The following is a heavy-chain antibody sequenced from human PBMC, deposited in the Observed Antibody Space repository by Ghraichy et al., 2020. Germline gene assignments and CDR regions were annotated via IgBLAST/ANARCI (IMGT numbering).Heavy chain of an antibody. CDR3: ARSYSSSWYGNPPAEYCQH. J-gene: IGHJ1*01. CDR1: GFSLSTSGVG. CDR2: IYWDDDK. D-gene: IGHD6-13*01. V-gene: IGHV2-5*02. Sequence: SGPTLVKPTQTLTLTCTFSGFSLSTSGVGVGWIRQPPGKALEWLALIYWDDDKRYSPSLKSRLTITKDTSKNQVVLTMTNMDPVDTATYYCARSYSSSWYGNPPAEYCQHGGQGTLVTVSS.